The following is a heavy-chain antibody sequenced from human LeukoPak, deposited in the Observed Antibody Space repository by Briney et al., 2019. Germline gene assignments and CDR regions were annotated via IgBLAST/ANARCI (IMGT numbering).Heavy chain of an antibody. CDR3: ARDSDNWIYDF. CDR2: ISSSGSTI. D-gene: IGHD1-7*01. J-gene: IGHJ4*02. V-gene: IGHV3-48*03. Sequence: GGSLRLSCAASRFTFSSYEMNWVRQAPGKGLEWVSYISSSGSTIYYADSVKGRFTISRDNAKNSLYLQMNSLRAEDTAVYYCARDSDNWIYDFWGQGTLVTVSS. CDR1: RFTFSSYE.